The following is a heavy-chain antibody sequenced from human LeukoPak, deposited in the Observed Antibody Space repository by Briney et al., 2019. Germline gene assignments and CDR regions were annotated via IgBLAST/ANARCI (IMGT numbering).Heavy chain of an antibody. CDR3: ARGTGYNTGRSVDY. J-gene: IGHJ4*02. D-gene: IGHD6-25*01. V-gene: IGHV3-23*01. Sequence: PGGSLRLSCTASGFTFSSYSMTWVRQAPGKGLEWVSAISGSGGSTYYADSVKGRFTISRDNSKNTLYLQMNSLRAEDTAVYYCARGTGYNTGRSVDYSGQGTLVTVSS. CDR1: GFTFSSYS. CDR2: ISGSGGST.